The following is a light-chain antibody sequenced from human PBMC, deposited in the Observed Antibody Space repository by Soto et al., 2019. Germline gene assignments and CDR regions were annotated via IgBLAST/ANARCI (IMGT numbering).Light chain of an antibody. J-gene: IGKJ4*01. CDR2: TVS. CDR1: QGISSW. V-gene: IGKV1-12*01. Sequence: DIHMTQSPSSVSASVGDRVTITCRASQGISSWLAWYQQKPGKAPKLLIYTVSSLQSGVPSRFSGSGSGTGINLTINTLEPEDFATYYYQQPNTFPLTIGGGTKVEIK. CDR3: QQPNTFPLT.